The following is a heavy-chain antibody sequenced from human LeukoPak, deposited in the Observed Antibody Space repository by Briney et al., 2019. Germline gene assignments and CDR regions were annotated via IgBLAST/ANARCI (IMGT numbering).Heavy chain of an antibody. J-gene: IGHJ6*04. CDR3: ARDRTIYYDILTGCPASYGMDV. D-gene: IGHD3-9*01. CDR1: GFTFSSYG. V-gene: IGHV3-33*01. Sequence: GGSLRLSCAASGFTFSSYGMHWVRQAPGKGLEWVAAIWYDGSNKYYADSVKGRFTISRDNSKNTLYLQMNSLRAEDTAVYYCARDRTIYYDILTGCPASYGMDVWGKGTTVTVSS. CDR2: IWYDGSNK.